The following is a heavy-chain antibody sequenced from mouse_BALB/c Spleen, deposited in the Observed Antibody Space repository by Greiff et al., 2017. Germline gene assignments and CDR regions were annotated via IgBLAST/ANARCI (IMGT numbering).Heavy chain of an antibody. V-gene: IGHV3-2*02. CDR1: GYSITSDYA. CDR3: ARGGLSHYYAMDY. Sequence: VQLQQSGPGLVKPSQSLSLTCTVTGYSITSDYAWNWIRQFPGNKLEWMGYISYSGSTSYNPSLKSRISITRDTSKNQFFLQLNSVTTEDTATYYCARGGLSHYYAMDYWGQGTSVTVSS. D-gene: IGHD3-3*01. J-gene: IGHJ4*01. CDR2: ISYSGST.